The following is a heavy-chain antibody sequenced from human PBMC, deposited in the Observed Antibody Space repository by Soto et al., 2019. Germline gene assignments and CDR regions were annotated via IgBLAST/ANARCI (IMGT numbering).Heavy chain of an antibody. D-gene: IGHD2-21*02. CDR2: IPQDGVDG. V-gene: IGHV3-7*03. J-gene: IGHJ6*02. Sequence: EVLLAESGGGLVQPGGSLRLSCAASGFTFSSFNMNWVRQAPGKGLEWVAKIPQDGVDGHYADSVKGRFTISRDNDKKSLYLQMNNLRAEDTAVYYCARDHLILPAHDFFYGSDVWGRGATVTVSS. CDR1: GFTFSSFN. CDR3: ARDHLILPAHDFFYGSDV.